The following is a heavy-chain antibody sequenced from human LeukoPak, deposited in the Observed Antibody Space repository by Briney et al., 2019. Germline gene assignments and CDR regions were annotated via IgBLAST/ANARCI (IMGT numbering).Heavy chain of an antibody. CDR2: LFHSGNT. V-gene: IGHV4-39*01. CDR1: GDSISNGFYY. J-gene: IGHJ4*02. Sequence: MPSETLSLTCTVSGDSISNGFYYWAWIRQPPEKGLEWIGSLFHSGNTYYNPSLQSRVSISVDTSKNQFSLKLTSVTAADTAVYYCARTRHITVAGHFDYWGRGTLVTVSS. CDR3: ARTRHITVAGHFDY. D-gene: IGHD6-19*01.